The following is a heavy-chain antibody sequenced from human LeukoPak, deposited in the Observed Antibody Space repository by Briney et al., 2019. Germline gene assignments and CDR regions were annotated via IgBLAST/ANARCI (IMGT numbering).Heavy chain of an antibody. V-gene: IGHV3-23*01. Sequence: PGVSLRLSCAASGFSFSTYAMSWVRQAPGKGLEGVSAISGSGVSTDYADSLQGRFTISRDNSKNTLSLQMNSLRAEETAVYYCAKADRSGSHDAFDIWGQGTMVTVSS. CDR1: GFSFSTYA. CDR3: AKADRSGSHDAFDI. CDR2: ISGSGVST. D-gene: IGHD3-3*01. J-gene: IGHJ3*02.